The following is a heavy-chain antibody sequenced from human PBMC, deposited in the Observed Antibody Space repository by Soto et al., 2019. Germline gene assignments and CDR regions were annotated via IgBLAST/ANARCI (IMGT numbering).Heavy chain of an antibody. V-gene: IGHV3-21*01. CDR1: GFTFGSVT. CDR3: ARVAY. J-gene: IGHJ4*02. CDR2: ISSGGSDT. Sequence: PGGSLRLSCEASGFTFGSVTMNWVRQVPGKGLEWVASISSGGSDTWYADSVKGRFIISRDNAQNSLFLQMNSLRPEDTAIYYCARVAYWGPGTQVTVSS.